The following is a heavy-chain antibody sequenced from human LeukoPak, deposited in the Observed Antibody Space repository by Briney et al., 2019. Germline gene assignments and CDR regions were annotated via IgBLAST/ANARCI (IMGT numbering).Heavy chain of an antibody. D-gene: IGHD4-17*01. J-gene: IGHJ6*03. CDR1: GFTLDDYG. V-gene: IGHV3-20*04. CDR2: INWNGGST. CDR3: ARNTGRYYYMDV. Sequence: GGSLRLSCAASGFTLDDYGMSWVRQAPGKGLEWVSGINWNGGSTGYADSVQGRFTISRDNAKNSLYLQMNSLRAEDTALYYCARNTGRYYYMDVGGKGTTVTVSS.